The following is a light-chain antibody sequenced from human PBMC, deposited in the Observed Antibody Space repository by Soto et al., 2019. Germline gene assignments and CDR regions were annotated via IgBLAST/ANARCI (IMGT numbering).Light chain of an antibody. CDR1: SSDVAAYNY. CDR3: SSYTSSSTYV. J-gene: IGLJ1*01. Sequence: QSVLTQPASVSGSPGQSITISCTGTSSDVAAYNYVSWYQQHPGTAPKLMIYDVSNRPSGVSDRFSGSKSGNTASLTISGLQDEDEADYYCSSYTSSSTYVFGTGTKLTVL. V-gene: IGLV2-14*01. CDR2: DVS.